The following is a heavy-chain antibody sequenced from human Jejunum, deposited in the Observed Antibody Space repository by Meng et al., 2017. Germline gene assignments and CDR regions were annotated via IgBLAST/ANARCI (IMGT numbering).Heavy chain of an antibody. CDR1: GYTFTSFA. D-gene: IGHD1-26*01. CDR3: ARTLPHSSGDKRGLDY. CDR2: INGDNGDT. V-gene: IGHV1-18*01. J-gene: IGHJ4*02. Sequence: QVQLVQCGAEVKKPGASVKGSCKASGYTFTSFAITWVRQAPGQGLEWMGWINGDNGDTNNQQNFQGRLIMTTDTSTSTAYMELRSLRSDDTAVYYCARTLPHSSGDKRGLDYWGQGTLVTVSS.